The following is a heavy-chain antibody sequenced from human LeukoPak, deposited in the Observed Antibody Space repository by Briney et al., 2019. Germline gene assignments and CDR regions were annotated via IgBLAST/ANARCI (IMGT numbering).Heavy chain of an antibody. V-gene: IGHV4-30-4*01. CDR3: ARLEIFVKPEDYYYDSSGYYQGDY. CDR2: IYYSGST. CDR1: GGSISSGDYY. Sequence: SETLSLTCTVSGGSISSGDYYWSWIRQPPGKGLEWIGYIYYSGSTYYNPSLKSRVTISVDTSKNQFSLKLSSVTAADTAVYYCARLEIFVKPEDYYYDSSGYYQGDYWGQGTLVTVSS. D-gene: IGHD3-22*01. J-gene: IGHJ4*02.